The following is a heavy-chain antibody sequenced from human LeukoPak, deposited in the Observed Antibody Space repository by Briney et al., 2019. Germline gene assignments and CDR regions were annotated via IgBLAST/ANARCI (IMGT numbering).Heavy chain of an antibody. J-gene: IGHJ4*02. CDR1: GFTFSSYW. Sequence: GGSLRLSCAASGFTFSSYWMSWVRQAPGKGLEWVANIKQDGSEKYYVDSVKGQFTISRDNAKDSLYLQMNSLRAEDTAVYYCARDRSYGSGSLDIDYWGQGTLVTVSS. V-gene: IGHV3-7*01. D-gene: IGHD3-10*01. CDR3: ARDRSYGSGSLDIDY. CDR2: IKQDGSEK.